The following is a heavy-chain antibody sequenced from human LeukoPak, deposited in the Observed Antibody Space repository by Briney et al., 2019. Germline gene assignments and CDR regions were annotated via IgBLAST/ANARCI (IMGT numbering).Heavy chain of an antibody. CDR2: IYTSGST. CDR1: GGSISSYY. Sequence: SETLSLACTVSGGSISSYYWSWIRQPAGKGLEWIGRIYTSGSTNYNPSLKSRVTMSVDTSKNQFSLKLSSVTAADTAVYYCARSPVYGDYLDYWGQGTLVTVSS. CDR3: ARSPVYGDYLDY. V-gene: IGHV4-4*07. D-gene: IGHD4-17*01. J-gene: IGHJ4*02.